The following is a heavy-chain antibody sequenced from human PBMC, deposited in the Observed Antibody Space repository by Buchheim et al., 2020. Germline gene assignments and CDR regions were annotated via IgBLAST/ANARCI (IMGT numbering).Heavy chain of an antibody. CDR2: ISSSGDTI. D-gene: IGHD3-10*01. V-gene: IGHV3-48*03. Sequence: EVQLVESGGGLVQPGGSLRLSCAASGFMFSSYEMNWVRQAPVKGLEWVSYISSSGDTIHYADSVKGRFTISRDNAKNSLDLQMNSLRVDDTAVYYCARDRGFVIDYWGQGAL. CDR1: GFMFSSYE. J-gene: IGHJ4*02. CDR3: ARDRGFVIDY.